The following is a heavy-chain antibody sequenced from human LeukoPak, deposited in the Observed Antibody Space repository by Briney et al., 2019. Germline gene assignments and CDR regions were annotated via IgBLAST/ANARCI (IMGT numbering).Heavy chain of an antibody. CDR3: AKGSKAVLFTRDYYLDV. J-gene: IGHJ6*03. D-gene: IGHD6-19*01. V-gene: IGHV3-30*02. Sequence: GGSLRLSCAASGFTFSSYGMHWVRQAPGKGLECVAFIRYDGSNKNYADSVKGRFTISRDNSKNTLYLQMNSLRAEDTAVYYCAKGSKAVLFTRDYYLDVWGKGTTVTISS. CDR1: GFTFSSYG. CDR2: IRYDGSNK.